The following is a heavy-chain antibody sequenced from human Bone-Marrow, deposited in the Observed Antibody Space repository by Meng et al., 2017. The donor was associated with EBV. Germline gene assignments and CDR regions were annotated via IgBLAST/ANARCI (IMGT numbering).Heavy chain of an antibody. CDR1: GASISGSSYL. CDR3: ATVKGGNYFPWFDP. V-gene: IGHV4-39*07. Sequence: LQEAGPWLGKPSDTLSLTCSVPGASISGSSYLWGWIRQSPGEGLEWIASIYYSGITYYNPSLKSRVSISVDTSNNQFSLRLTSVTAADTAVYYCATVKGGNYFPWFDPWGQGTLVTVSS. CDR2: IYYSGIT. D-gene: IGHD3-9*01. J-gene: IGHJ5*02.